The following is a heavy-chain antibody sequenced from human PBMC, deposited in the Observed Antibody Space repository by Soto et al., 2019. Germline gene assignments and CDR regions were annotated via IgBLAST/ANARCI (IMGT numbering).Heavy chain of an antibody. CDR1: GVTFKDYG. J-gene: IGHJ2*01. CDR2: ISYDGKQT. V-gene: IGHV3-30*03. D-gene: IGHD3-16*01. CDR3: ARDGWGSNWYFDL. Sequence: PGGSLRLSCGAPGVTFKDYGMHWVRQAPGKGLEWVAVISYDGKQTYYADSVKGRFTISKGKSKRTLFLQMNSLRVDDTAVYYCARDGWGSNWYFDLWGRGTLVTVSS.